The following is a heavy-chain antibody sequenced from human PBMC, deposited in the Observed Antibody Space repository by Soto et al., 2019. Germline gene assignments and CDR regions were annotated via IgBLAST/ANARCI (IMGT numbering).Heavy chain of an antibody. D-gene: IGHD3-3*01. CDR2: IYYSGST. CDR3: ARTITIFGVVPEQYYFDY. V-gene: IGHV4-31*03. J-gene: IGHJ4*02. Sequence: PSETLSLTCTVSGGSISSGGYYWSWIRHHPGKGLEWIGYIYYSGSTYYNPSLKSRVTISVDTSKNQFSLKLSSVTAADTAVYYCARTITIFGVVPEQYYFDYWGQGTLVTVSS. CDR1: GGSISSGGYY.